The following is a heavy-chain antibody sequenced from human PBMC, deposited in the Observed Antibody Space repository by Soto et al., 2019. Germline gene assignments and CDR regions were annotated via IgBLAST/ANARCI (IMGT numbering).Heavy chain of an antibody. CDR2: IYPGDSDT. CDR1: GYSFTSYW. D-gene: IGHD5-18*01. V-gene: IGHV5-51*01. Sequence: GASLKISCKGSGYSFTSYWIGWVRQMPGKGLEWMGIIYPGDSDTRYSPSFQGQVTISADKSISTAYLQWSSLKASDTAMYYCARLPTGTAMAKFGPFDYWGQGTLVTVSS. J-gene: IGHJ4*02. CDR3: ARLPTGTAMAKFGPFDY.